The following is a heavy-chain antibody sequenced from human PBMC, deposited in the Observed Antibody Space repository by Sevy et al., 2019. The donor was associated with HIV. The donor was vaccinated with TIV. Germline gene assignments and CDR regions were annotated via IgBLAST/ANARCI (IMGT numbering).Heavy chain of an antibody. CDR2: IYYTGTT. V-gene: IGHV4-31*03. D-gene: IGHD4-4*01. J-gene: IGHJ5*02. CDR1: GDSINNGDYY. Sequence: SETLSLTCTVSGDSINNGDYYWSWIRQHPGKGLEWMGKIYYTGTTYYNPSLKSRFRISVERSENTLSLSLRSVTAADTAVYYCARTTVTTLSSARNNWFDPWGQGTLVTVSS. CDR3: ARTTVTTLSSARNNWFDP.